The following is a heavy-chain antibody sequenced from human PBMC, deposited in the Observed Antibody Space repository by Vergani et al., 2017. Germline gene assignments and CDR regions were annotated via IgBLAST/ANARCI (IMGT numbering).Heavy chain of an antibody. CDR3: AKGVRNSGSYREY. D-gene: IGHD1-26*01. CDR1: GFTFDDYA. J-gene: IGHJ4*02. Sequence: EVQLVESGGGLVQPGRSLRLSCAASGFTFDDYAMHWVRQAPGKGLEWVSGISGSGGSTYYADSVKGRFTISRDNSKNTLYLQMNSLRAEDTAVYYCAKGVRNSGSYREYWGQGTLVTVSS. CDR2: ISGSGGST. V-gene: IGHV3-23*04.